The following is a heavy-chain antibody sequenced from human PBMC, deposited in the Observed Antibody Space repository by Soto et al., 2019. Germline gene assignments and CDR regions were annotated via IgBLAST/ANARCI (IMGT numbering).Heavy chain of an antibody. J-gene: IGHJ1*01. CDR1: GGSISSYY. CDR2: IYYSGST. CDR3: ARDYYDSSGFPYFQH. D-gene: IGHD3-22*01. Sequence: SETLSLTCTVSGGSISSYYWSWIRQPPGKGLEWIGYIYYSGSTNYNPSLKSRVTISVDTSKNQFSLKLSSVTAADTAVYYCARDYYDSSGFPYFQHWGQGTLVTISS. V-gene: IGHV4-59*01.